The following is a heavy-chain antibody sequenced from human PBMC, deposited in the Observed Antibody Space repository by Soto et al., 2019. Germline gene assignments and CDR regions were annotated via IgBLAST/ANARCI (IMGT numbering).Heavy chain of an antibody. CDR1: GGSISSGGYY. CDR3: ARDPTYYDFWSGYFDY. CDR2: IYYSGST. Sequence: PSETLSLTCTVSGGSISSGGYYWSWIRQHPGKGLEWIGYIYYSGSTYYNPSLKSRVTISVDTSKNQFSLKLSSVTAADTAVYYCARDPTYYDFWSGYFDYWGQGTLVTVSS. V-gene: IGHV4-31*03. D-gene: IGHD3-3*01. J-gene: IGHJ4*02.